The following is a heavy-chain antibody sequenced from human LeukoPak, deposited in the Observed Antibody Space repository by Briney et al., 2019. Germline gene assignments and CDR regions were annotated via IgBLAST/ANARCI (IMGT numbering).Heavy chain of an antibody. CDR3: ARSGGSYWY. D-gene: IGHD1-26*01. CDR2: ISGSNSYI. CDR1: GFIFSTYS. V-gene: IGHV3-21*04. J-gene: IGHJ4*02. Sequence: GGSLRLSCAASGFIFSTYSMNWVRQAPGKGLEWVSSISGSNSYIYYADSMKGRFTISRDNAKNSLYLQMNSLRAEDTAVYYCARSGGSYWYWGQGTLVTVSS.